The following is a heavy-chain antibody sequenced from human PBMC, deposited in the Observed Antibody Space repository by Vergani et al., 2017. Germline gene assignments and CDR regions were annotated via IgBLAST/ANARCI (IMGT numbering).Heavy chain of an antibody. CDR1: GYSISSGYY. V-gene: IGHV4-38-2*02. Sequence: QVQLQESGPGLVKPSETLSLTCTVSGYSISSGYYWGWIRQPPGKGLEWIGSIYNSGSNYYNPSLKSRVTISVDTAKNQFSMKLSSVTAADTAVYYCARDQEAGGDYVDYWGQGTLVTVSS. J-gene: IGHJ4*02. CDR3: ARDQEAGGDYVDY. D-gene: IGHD6-19*01. CDR2: IYNSGSN.